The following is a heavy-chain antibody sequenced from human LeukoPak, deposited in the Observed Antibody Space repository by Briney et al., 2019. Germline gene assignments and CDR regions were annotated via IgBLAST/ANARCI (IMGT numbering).Heavy chain of an antibody. CDR2: ISSSSSYI. J-gene: IGHJ4*02. CDR1: GFIFSTYS. CDR3: ARFGIWGEAGIDY. Sequence: GGSLRLSCAASGFIFSTYSMNWVRQAPGKGLGWVSSISSSSSYIYYADSVKGRFSISRDNSKNTLYLQMNSLRAEDTAVYYCARFGIWGEAGIDYWGQGTLVTVSS. D-gene: IGHD3-16*01. V-gene: IGHV3-21*01.